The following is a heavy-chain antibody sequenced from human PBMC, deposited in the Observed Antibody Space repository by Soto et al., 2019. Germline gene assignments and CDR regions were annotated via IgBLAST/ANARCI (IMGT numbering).Heavy chain of an antibody. D-gene: IGHD6-19*01. J-gene: IGHJ4*02. CDR2: ISGSGGST. Sequence: GRSMRLSCALSPIPSCRYTMSCLAQASLQRLGWVYTISGSGGSTYYAESVKSRFTFYRDNSTNTLYLQMNSLRAEDTAVYYCAKSTFRAVAGQDYWGQGTLVTVSS. CDR1: PIPSCRYT. CDR3: AKSTFRAVAGQDY. V-gene: IGHV3-23*01.